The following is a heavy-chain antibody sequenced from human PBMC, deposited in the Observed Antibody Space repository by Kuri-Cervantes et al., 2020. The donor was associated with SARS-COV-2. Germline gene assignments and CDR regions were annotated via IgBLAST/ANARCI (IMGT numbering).Heavy chain of an antibody. CDR1: GFTFSDYY. V-gene: IGHV3-11*01. CDR2: ISSSGSTI. J-gene: IGHJ3*02. Sequence: GGSLRLSCAASGFTFSDYYMSWIRQAPGKGLEWVSYISSSGSTIYYADSVKGRFTISRDNAKNSLYLQMNSLRAEDTAVYYCARDSITMVQGVTSDAFDIWGQGTMVTVSS. D-gene: IGHD3-10*01. CDR3: ARDSITMVQGVTSDAFDI.